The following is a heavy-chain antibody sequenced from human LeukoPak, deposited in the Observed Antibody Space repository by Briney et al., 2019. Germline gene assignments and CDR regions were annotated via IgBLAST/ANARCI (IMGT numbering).Heavy chain of an antibody. Sequence: GESLKISVKSLGFPSRELLVAWVRQVPGKDFEYMGIVYPGDSDARYWPPFEGQVTITVDKSIDTAYLEWMTLRASDSTVEYCCGPHSVRSIADAFDVWGQGTLVAVSS. CDR2: VYPGDSDA. CDR3: CGPHSVRSIADAFDV. J-gene: IGHJ3*01. CDR1: GFPSRELL. V-gene: IGHV5-51*01. D-gene: IGHD1-14*01.